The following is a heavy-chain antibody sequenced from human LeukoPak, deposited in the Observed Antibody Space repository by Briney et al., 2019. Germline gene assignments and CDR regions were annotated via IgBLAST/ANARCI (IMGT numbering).Heavy chain of an antibody. J-gene: IGHJ4*02. CDR2: ISSSSSYI. CDR3: ASWYCSGDSCYLDY. V-gene: IGHV3-21*03. Sequence: GGSLRLSCAASGFTFSSYSMNWVRQAPGKGLEWVSSISSSSSYIYYADSVKGRSTISRDNAKNSLYLQMNSLRVEDTAVYYCASWYCSGDSCYLDYWGQGTLVTVSS. D-gene: IGHD2-15*01. CDR1: GFTFSSYS.